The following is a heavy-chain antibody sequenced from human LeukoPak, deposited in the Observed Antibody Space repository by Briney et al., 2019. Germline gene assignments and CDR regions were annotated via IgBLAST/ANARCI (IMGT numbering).Heavy chain of an antibody. CDR1: GFTFSSYA. V-gene: IGHV3-23*01. D-gene: IGHD6-19*01. CDR3: AKAQGIAVAGTFHY. CDR2: ISGSGGST. J-gene: IGHJ4*02. Sequence: GVSLSLSCAPSGFTFSSYAMMWVRQAPGKGRECVSAISGSGGSTYYADSVKGRFTISRDSSKNALYRQMNSLRVEDTAVYYCAKAQGIAVAGTFHYWGQGTLVTVSS.